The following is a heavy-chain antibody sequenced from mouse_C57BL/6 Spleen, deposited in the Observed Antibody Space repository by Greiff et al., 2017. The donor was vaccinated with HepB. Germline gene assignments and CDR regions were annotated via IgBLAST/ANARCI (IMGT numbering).Heavy chain of an antibody. J-gene: IGHJ2*01. D-gene: IGHD2-5*01. CDR1: GYTFTSYT. V-gene: IGHV1-4*01. Sequence: QVQLKQSGAELARPGASVKMSCKASGYTFTSYTMHWVKQRPGQGLEWIGYINPSSGYTKYNQKFKDKATLTADKSSSTAYMQLSSLTSEDSAVYYCAGYSNFDYWGQGTTLTVSS. CDR3: AGYSNFDY. CDR2: INPSSGYT.